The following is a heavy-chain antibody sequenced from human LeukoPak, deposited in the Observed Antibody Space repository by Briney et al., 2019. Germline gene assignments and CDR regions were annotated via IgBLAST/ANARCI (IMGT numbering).Heavy chain of an antibody. CDR1: GGSISNYY. Sequence: PSETLSLTCTFSGGSISNYYWSWIRQPPGKGLEWIGYIYYSGSTNYNPSLKSRVTISVDTSKNQFSLKLSSVTAADTAVYYCAGHHPRNTVDFWGQGTLVTVSS. V-gene: IGHV4-59*08. CDR3: AGHHPRNTVDF. D-gene: IGHD2/OR15-2a*01. CDR2: IYYSGST. J-gene: IGHJ4*02.